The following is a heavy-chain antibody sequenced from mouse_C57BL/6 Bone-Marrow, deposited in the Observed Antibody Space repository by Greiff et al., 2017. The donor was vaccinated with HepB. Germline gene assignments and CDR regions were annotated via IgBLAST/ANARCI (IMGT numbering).Heavy chain of an antibody. D-gene: IGHD2-2*01. CDR3: AGDVLWLRRGFAY. J-gene: IGHJ3*01. CDR2: IDPANGNT. V-gene: IGHV14-3*01. Sequence: EVQRVESVAELVRPGASVKLSCTASGFNIKNTYMHWVKQRPEQGLEWIGRIDPANGNTKYAPKFQGKATITADTSSNTAYLQLSSLTSEDTAIYYCAGDVLWLRRGFAYWGQGTLVTVSA. CDR1: GFNIKNTY.